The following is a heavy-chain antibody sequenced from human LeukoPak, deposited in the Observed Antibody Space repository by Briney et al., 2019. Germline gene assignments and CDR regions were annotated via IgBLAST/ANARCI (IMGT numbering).Heavy chain of an antibody. D-gene: IGHD4-23*01. CDR1: GFTFSSYS. V-gene: IGHV3-21*01. Sequence: GGSLRLSCAASGFTFSSYSMNWVRQAPGKGLEWVSSISSSSSYIYYADSVKGRFTISRDNAKNSLYLQMNSLRAEDTAVYYCATEPATVETNYYYYYYMDVWGKGITVTVSS. J-gene: IGHJ6*03. CDR3: ATEPATVETNYYYYYYMDV. CDR2: ISSSSSYI.